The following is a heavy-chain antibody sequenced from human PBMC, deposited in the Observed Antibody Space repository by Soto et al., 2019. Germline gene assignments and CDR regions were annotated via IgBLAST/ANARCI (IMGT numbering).Heavy chain of an antibody. V-gene: IGHV4-59*08. CDR1: GGSISSYY. CDR3: ARHNYGSGSTYFDY. D-gene: IGHD3-10*01. J-gene: IGHJ4*02. Sequence: QVQLQESGPGLVKPSETLSLTCTVSGGSISSYYWSWIRQPPGKGLEWIGYIYYSGSTNYNPSSKSPVTISVDTSRNQFALKLNFMTAADTAVYYCARHNYGSGSTYFDYWGQGTLVTVSS. CDR2: IYYSGST.